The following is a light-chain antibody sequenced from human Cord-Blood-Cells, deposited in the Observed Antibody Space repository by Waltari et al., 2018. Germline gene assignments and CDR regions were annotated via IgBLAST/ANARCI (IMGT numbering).Light chain of an antibody. CDR3: CSYAGSYTWV. V-gene: IGLV2-11*01. Sequence: QSALTQPRSVSGSPGQSVTISSTGTSSAVGGYHYVAWYQQHPGKAPKLMIYEVSKRPSGVPDRFSGSKSGNTASLTISGLQAEDEADYYCCSYAGSYTWVFGGGTKLTVL. J-gene: IGLJ3*02. CDR1: SSAVGGYHY. CDR2: EVS.